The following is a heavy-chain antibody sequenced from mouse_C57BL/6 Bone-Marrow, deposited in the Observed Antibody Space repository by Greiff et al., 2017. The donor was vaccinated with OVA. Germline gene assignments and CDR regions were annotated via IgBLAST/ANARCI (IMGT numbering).Heavy chain of an antibody. D-gene: IGHD1-1*01. CDR2: INPSNGGT. V-gene: IGHV1-53*01. Sequence: QLQQPGTELVKPGASVKLSCKASGYTFTSYWMHWVKQRPGQGLEWIGNINPSNGGTNYNEKFKSKATLTADKSSSTAYMELRSLTSEDSAVYFCARNFLYYYGSSYWGQGTTLTVSS. CDR3: ARNFLYYYGSSY. CDR1: GYTFTSYW. J-gene: IGHJ2*01.